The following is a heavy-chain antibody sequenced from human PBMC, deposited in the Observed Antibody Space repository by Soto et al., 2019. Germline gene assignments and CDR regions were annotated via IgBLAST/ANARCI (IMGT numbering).Heavy chain of an antibody. CDR3: SRGGDRVHDAFDI. CDR1: GGTFSSYA. J-gene: IGHJ3*02. Sequence: QVQLVQSGAELKKPGSSVKVSCKASGGTFSSYAISWVRQAPGQGLEWMGGIIPIFGTANYAQKVQGRVTITADESTSTAYMELSSLRSEDTAVYYCSRGGDRVHDAFDIWGQGTMVTVSS. CDR2: IIPIFGTA. V-gene: IGHV1-69*01. D-gene: IGHD4-17*01.